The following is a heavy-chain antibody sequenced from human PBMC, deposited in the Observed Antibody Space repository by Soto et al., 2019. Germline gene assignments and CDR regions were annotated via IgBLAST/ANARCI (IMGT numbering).Heavy chain of an antibody. CDR3: ARPSSYMIVAFDL. V-gene: IGHV1-3*01. CDR1: GYTFISYA. Sequence: QVQLVQSGAEVKKPGASVNISCKASGYTFISYAIHWARQAPGQRLEWMGWINAGNGNTKYSQKFQGRVTITRDTSASTVYMELSSLRSEDTATYYCARPSSYMIVAFDLWGQGTTVTVSS. CDR2: INAGNGNT. D-gene: IGHD3-22*01. J-gene: IGHJ3*01.